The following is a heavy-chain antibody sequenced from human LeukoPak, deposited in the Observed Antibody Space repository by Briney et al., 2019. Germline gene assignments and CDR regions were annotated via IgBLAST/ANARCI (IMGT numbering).Heavy chain of an antibody. J-gene: IGHJ4*02. CDR3: ARYSGGNSSLDY. V-gene: IGHV1-69*02. CDR1: LGTLSRYT. D-gene: IGHD4-23*01. Sequence: GSSVKDSCKASLGTLSRYTISWVRQAPGQGREWMGSIIPIHGIANYTQKYQGRVTITADKSTSTAYMELSSLRSEDTAVYYCARYSGGNSSLDYWGQGTLVTVSS. CDR2: IIPIHGIA.